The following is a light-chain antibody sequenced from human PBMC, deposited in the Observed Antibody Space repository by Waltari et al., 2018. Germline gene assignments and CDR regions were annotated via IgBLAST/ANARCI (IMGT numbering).Light chain of an antibody. CDR1: SSDVGTIYNF. CDR3: GSYRGGITPVV. J-gene: IGLJ2*01. Sequence: QSALTQPASVSGSPGQSITISCTGTSSDVGTIYNFFSWFQQYPGKAPKLLLYEVSYRPSGVSNRFSGSKSGNTASLTISGLEAEDEADYYCGSYRGGITPVVFGGGTKLTVL. CDR2: EVS. V-gene: IGLV2-14*01.